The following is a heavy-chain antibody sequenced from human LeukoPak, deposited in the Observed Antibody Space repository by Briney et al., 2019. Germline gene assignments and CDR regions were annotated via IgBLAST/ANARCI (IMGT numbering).Heavy chain of an antibody. J-gene: IGHJ4*02. Sequence: GGSLRLSCAASGFTFSSYSMNWVRQAPGKGLEWVSYISSSSSTIYYTDSVKGRFTISRDNAKNSLYLQMNSLRAEDTAVYYCAGLTHFTFGYFDYWGQGTLVTVSS. CDR1: GFTFSSYS. CDR3: AGLTHFTFGYFDY. D-gene: IGHD3-3*01. V-gene: IGHV3-48*04. CDR2: ISSSSSTI.